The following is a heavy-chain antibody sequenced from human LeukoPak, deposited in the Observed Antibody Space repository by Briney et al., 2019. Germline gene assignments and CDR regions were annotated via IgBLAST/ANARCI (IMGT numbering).Heavy chain of an antibody. Sequence: SETLSLTCPVSAGSITTHYWSWIRQPPGKGLEWVGYIFYTGDTSFSPSLKSRVTISLDTSENQFSLKLSSVTAADTAVYYCARLKMGAYFDLWGRGTLVTVSS. CDR3: ARLKMGAYFDL. J-gene: IGHJ2*01. D-gene: IGHD3-16*01. CDR2: IFYTGDT. CDR1: AGSITTHY. V-gene: IGHV4-59*08.